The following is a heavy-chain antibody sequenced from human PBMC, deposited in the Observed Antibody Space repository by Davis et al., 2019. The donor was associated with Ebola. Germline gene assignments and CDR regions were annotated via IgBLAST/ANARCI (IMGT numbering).Heavy chain of an antibody. CDR1: GYMFRSYA. J-gene: IGHJ4*02. CDR2: ITTYNGNT. Sequence: ASVKVSCNASGYMFRSYAISWLRQAPGQGLEWMGWITTYNGNTDYSKKVQGKVTMTTDTSTKTAYMELRNLRSDDTAVYYCARGTSGSFDYWGQGTLVTVSS. CDR3: ARGTSGSFDY. D-gene: IGHD2-2*01. V-gene: IGHV1-18*01.